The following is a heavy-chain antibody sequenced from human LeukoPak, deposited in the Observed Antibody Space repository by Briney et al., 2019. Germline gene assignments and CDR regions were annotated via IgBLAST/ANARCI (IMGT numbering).Heavy chain of an antibody. J-gene: IGHJ4*02. CDR3: ARAYSRESGYDFVFEN. Sequence: GGSLRLSCAASGFTFSNYGVHWVRQAPGKGLEWVAVLRYDGSTKYYADSVKGRFTISRDNSKNTVYLEMNSLRAEDTAVYYCARAYSRESGYDFVFENWGQGTLVTVSS. CDR1: GFTFSNYG. V-gene: IGHV3-33*01. CDR2: LRYDGSTK. D-gene: IGHD5-12*01.